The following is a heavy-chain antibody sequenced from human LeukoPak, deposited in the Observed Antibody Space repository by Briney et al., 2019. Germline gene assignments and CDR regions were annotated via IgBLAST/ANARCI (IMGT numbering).Heavy chain of an antibody. V-gene: IGHV3-66*01. CDR2: IYSGGTT. CDR1: GFTVSSNY. CDR3: ARDPNY. Sequence: PGGSLRLSCAASGFTVSSNYMSWVRQAPGKGREWVSVIYSGGTTYYADSVKGRFTISRDNSQNTLYLQMDSLRAEDTAVYYCARDPNYWGQGTLVTVSS. J-gene: IGHJ4*02.